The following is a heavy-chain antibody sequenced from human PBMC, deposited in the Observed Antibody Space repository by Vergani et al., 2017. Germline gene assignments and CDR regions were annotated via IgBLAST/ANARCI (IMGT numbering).Heavy chain of an antibody. D-gene: IGHD3-10*01. Sequence: EVQLLESGGGLVQPGGSRRLSCAGAGFTFDTYTMAYVRQAPGKGLEWVATISSGGGDIFYADSVKGRFTISRDNSKNTLFLQMNSLKDEYTAVYYCTTACGLYYLHGEYFQYWGRGTLVSVSS. J-gene: IGHJ1*01. V-gene: IGHV3-23*01. CDR2: ISSGGGDI. CDR1: GFTFDTYT. CDR3: TTACGLYYLHGEYFQY.